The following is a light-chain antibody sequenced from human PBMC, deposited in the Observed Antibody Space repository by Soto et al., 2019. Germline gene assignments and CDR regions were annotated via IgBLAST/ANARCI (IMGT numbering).Light chain of an antibody. CDR1: SSDVGGYNY. Sequence: QSALTQPRSVSGSPGQSVTISCTGTSSDVGGYNYVSWYQQHPGKAPKLMIYDVSKRPSGVPDRFSGSKSGNTASLTISGLQAEDEADYSCYSYADSYSQVVFGGGTKLTVL. J-gene: IGLJ2*01. CDR2: DVS. CDR3: YSYADSYSQVV. V-gene: IGLV2-11*01.